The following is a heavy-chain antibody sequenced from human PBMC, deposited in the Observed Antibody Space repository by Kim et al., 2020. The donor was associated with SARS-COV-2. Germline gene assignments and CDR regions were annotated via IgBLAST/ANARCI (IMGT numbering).Heavy chain of an antibody. Sequence: PIFGTANYAQKLRGRVTIPADESTSTGYMELSSLTSEDTAVYYCARDAMTWGQGTLVTVSS. V-gene: IGHV1-69*01. J-gene: IGHJ5*02. CDR2: PIFGTA. CDR3: ARDAMT.